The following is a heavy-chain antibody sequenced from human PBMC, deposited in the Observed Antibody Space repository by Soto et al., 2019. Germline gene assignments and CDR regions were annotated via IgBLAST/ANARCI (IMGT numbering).Heavy chain of an antibody. CDR1: GFTFDDYA. J-gene: IGHJ4*02. CDR2: ISWNNGSI. CDR3: AKTQPDDYGPYFYFDY. Sequence: GGSLRLSCAASGFTFDDYAMHWVRQAPGKGLEWVSGISWNNGSIGYADSVKGRFTISMDNAKNSLYLQMNSLRAEDTALYYCAKTQPDDYGPYFYFDYWGQGTLVTVSS. D-gene: IGHD4-17*01. V-gene: IGHV3-9*01.